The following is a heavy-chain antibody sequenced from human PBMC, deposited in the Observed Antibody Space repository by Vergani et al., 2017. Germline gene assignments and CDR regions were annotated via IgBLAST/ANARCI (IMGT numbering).Heavy chain of an antibody. Sequence: QVQLVQSGVEVKKPGASVMVSCKASGFTFNRYGISWVRQAPGQGLEWMGWISAYNGDTIYAQKFQGRITLTKDTSSTTAYMELRSLKSDDTALYYCARDPSNTSGRDMHFDYWGQGTPVTVSS. CDR1: GFTFNRYG. CDR2: ISAYNGDT. CDR3: ARDPSNTSGRDMHFDY. V-gene: IGHV1-18*01. J-gene: IGHJ4*02. D-gene: IGHD6-19*01.